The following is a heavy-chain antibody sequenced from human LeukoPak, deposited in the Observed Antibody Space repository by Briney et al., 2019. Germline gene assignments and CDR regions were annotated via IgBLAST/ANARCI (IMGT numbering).Heavy chain of an antibody. J-gene: IGHJ4*02. CDR2: ISGSGDST. Sequence: GGSLRLSCAASGFTFSSYGMSWVCQAPGKGLEWVSAISGSGDSTYYADSVKGRFTISRDNSKNTLYLQVNSLRAEDTAVYYCAREFYYDSSGYYDIDYWGQGTLVTVSS. D-gene: IGHD3-22*01. V-gene: IGHV3-23*01. CDR1: GFTFSSYG. CDR3: AREFYYDSSGYYDIDY.